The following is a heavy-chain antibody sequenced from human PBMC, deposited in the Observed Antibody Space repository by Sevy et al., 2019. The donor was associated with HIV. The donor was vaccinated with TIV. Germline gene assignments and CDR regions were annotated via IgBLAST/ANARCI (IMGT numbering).Heavy chain of an antibody. CDR1: GFTFSNAW. Sequence: GGSLRLSCAASGFTFSNAWMSWVRQAPGKGLEWVGRIKSKTDGGTTDYAAPVKGRFTISRDDSKNTLYLQMNSLKTEDTAVYYCTTDPTGERNSNYYYYYYMDVWGKGTTVTVSS. J-gene: IGHJ6*03. D-gene: IGHD7-27*01. CDR3: TTDPTGERNSNYYYYYYMDV. CDR2: IKSKTDGGTT. V-gene: IGHV3-15*01.